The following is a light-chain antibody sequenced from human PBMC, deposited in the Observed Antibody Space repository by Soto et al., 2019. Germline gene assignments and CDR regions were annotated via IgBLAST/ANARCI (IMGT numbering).Light chain of an antibody. CDR1: QGISSN. CDR3: QQFNSYPIT. Sequence: IQLTQSPSFLAASVGDRVNITCRASQGISSNLAWYQQKPGKAPKLLIYAASTLQSGVPSRFSGSGSGTEFTLTISSLQPEDFATYYCQQFNSYPITFGQGTRLEIK. J-gene: IGKJ5*01. CDR2: AAS. V-gene: IGKV1-9*01.